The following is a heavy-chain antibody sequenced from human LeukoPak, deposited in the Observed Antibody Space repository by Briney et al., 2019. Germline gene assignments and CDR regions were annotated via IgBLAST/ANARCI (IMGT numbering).Heavy chain of an antibody. CDR1: GFTFSNYA. CDR3: VKSREASIWYSLGDY. J-gene: IGHJ4*02. V-gene: IGHV3-23*01. D-gene: IGHD2-21*02. Sequence: GGSLRLSCAASGFTFSNYAMTWVRQAPGKGLEWVSSISNTGERTYYADSVKGRFTILRDNSKSTVFLEMNTLRADDTALYHCVKSREASIWYSLGDYWGQGSLVTVS. CDR2: ISNTGERT.